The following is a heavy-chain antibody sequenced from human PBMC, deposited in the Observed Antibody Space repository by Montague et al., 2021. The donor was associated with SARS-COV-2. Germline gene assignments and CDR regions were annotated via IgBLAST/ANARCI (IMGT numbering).Heavy chain of an antibody. J-gene: IGHJ4*02. V-gene: IGHV4-39*01. D-gene: IGHD4-17*01. CDR3: ARLYGSSFDY. CDR1: GGSVSRISSH. Sequence: SETLSLTCTVSGGSVSRISSHWGWIRQPPGKGLEYIGSFYYAGGTQCNPSLKSRVTISVDTSNDQFSLKMNSVTAADTAVYFCARLYGSSFDYWGQGTLGTVSS. CDR2: FYYAGGT.